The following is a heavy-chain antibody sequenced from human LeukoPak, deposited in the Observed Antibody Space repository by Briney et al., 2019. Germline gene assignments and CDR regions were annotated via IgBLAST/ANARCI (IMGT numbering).Heavy chain of an antibody. CDR2: IKKDGSEK. Sequence: GGSLRLSCAASGFTFSSHWMSWVRQAPGKGLEWVANIKKDGSEKNYVDSVKGRFTISRDNAKNLLYLQMNSLRAEDTAVYHCARVGLGVGSGRKASGFDPWGQGTLVTVSS. V-gene: IGHV3-7*01. CDR3: ARVGLGVGSGRKASGFDP. D-gene: IGHD3-10*01. J-gene: IGHJ5*02. CDR1: GFTFSSHW.